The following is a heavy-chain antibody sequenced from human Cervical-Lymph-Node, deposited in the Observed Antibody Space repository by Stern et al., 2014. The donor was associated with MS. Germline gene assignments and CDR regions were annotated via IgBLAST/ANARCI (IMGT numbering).Heavy chain of an antibody. Sequence: QMQLVQSGPGLVKPSETLSLTCTVSGGSISSYYWSWIRQPPGKGLEWIGYIYYSGSTNYNPSLKSRVTISVDTSKNQSSLKLSTVTAADTAVYYCAGSSGRTDDYWGQGTLVTVSS. CDR3: AGSSGRTDDY. V-gene: IGHV4-59*08. D-gene: IGHD6-19*01. CDR2: IYYSGST. CDR1: GGSISSYY. J-gene: IGHJ4*02.